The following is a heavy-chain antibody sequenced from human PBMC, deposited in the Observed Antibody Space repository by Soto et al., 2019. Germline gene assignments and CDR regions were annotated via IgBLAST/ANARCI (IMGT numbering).Heavy chain of an antibody. D-gene: IGHD3-22*01. Sequence: GASVKVSCKASGGTSSSYAISWVRQAPGQGLEWMGGIIPIFGTANYAQKFQGRVTITADESTSTAYMELNSLRAEDTAVYYCAKSYDSSGVDAFDIWGQGTMVTVSS. V-gene: IGHV1-69*01. J-gene: IGHJ3*02. CDR2: IIPIFGTA. CDR3: AKSYDSSGVDAFDI. CDR1: GGTSSSYA.